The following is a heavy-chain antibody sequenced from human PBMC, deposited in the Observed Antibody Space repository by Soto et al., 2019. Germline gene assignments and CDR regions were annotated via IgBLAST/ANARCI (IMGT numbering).Heavy chain of an antibody. CDR2: IIPILGIA. CDR3: ASHSGNYYNEY. D-gene: IGHD3-10*01. J-gene: IGHJ4*02. CDR1: GGTFSSYT. Sequence: QVQLVQSGAEVKKPGSSVKVSCKASGGTFSSYTIIWVRQAPGQGLEWMGRIIPILGIANYAQKFQGRVTITADKSTSTAYMELSSLRSEDTAVYYCASHSGNYYNEYWGQGTLVTVSS. V-gene: IGHV1-69*02.